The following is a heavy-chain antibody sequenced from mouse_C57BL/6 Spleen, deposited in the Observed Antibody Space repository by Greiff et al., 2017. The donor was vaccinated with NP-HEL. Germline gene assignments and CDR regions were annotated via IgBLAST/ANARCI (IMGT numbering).Heavy chain of an antibody. CDR1: GYTFTSYW. D-gene: IGHD2-10*01. V-gene: IGHV1-74*01. CDR3: ATAYYRNYVDWFAY. Sequence: QVQLQQPGAELVKPGASVKVSCKASGYTFTSYWMHWVKQRPGQGLEWIGRIHPSDSDTNYNQKFKGKATLTVDKSSSTAYMQLSSLTSEDSAVYYCATAYYRNYVDWFAYWGQGTLVTVSA. J-gene: IGHJ3*01. CDR2: IHPSDSDT.